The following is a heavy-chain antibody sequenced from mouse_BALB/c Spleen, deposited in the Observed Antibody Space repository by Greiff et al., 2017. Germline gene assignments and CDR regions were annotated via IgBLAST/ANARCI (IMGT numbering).Heavy chain of an antibody. J-gene: IGHJ3*01. CDR1: GFSLTSYG. D-gene: IGHD2-1*01. CDR2: IWAGGST. V-gene: IGHV2-9*02. Sequence: GKLVESGPGLVAPSQSLSITCTVSGFSLTSYGVHWVRQPPGKGLEWLGVIWAGGSTNYNSALMSRLSISKDNSKSQVFLKMNSLQTDDTAMYYCARLYYGGAYWGQGTLVTVSA. CDR3: ARLYYGGAY.